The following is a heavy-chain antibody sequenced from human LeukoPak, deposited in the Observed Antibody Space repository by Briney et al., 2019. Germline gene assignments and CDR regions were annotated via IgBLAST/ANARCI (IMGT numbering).Heavy chain of an antibody. CDR2: IKSKVHGGTT. CDR1: GFTFSDAW. Sequence: GGSLRLSCAASGFTFSDAWMSWVRQAPGKGLEWVARIKSKVHGGTTDYAAPVNGRFTISRDDSENKLYLQMSSLKTEDTGVYYCSGHMTSADYWGKGTLVNVSS. CDR3: SGHMTSADY. D-gene: IGHD4-11*01. V-gene: IGHV3-15*05. J-gene: IGHJ4*02.